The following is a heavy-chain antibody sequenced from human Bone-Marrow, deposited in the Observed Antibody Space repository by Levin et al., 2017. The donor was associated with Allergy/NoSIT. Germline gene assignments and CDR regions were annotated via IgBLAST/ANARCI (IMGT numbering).Heavy chain of an antibody. CDR2: IYYSGST. CDR1: GGSISSYY. D-gene: IGHD6-19*01. CDR3: ARGNTGGSGWYYFDY. Sequence: KASETLSLTCTVSGGSISSYYWSWIRQPPGKGLEWIGYIYYSGSTNYNPSLKSRVTISVDTSKNQFSLKLSSVTAADTAVYYCARGNTGGSGWYYFDYWGQGTLVTVSS. J-gene: IGHJ4*02. V-gene: IGHV4-59*01.